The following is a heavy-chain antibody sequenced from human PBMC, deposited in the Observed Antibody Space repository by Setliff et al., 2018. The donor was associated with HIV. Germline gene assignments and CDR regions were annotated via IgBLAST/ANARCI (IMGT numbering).Heavy chain of an antibody. CDR3: ARAQTDYYGMDV. CDR2: IYHSGSS. Sequence: SETLSLTCTVSGGPISEYYWSWIRQPPGKGLEWIGYIYHSGSSNSNPSLKSRVTISGDTSKNQLSLNLSSVTAADTAVYYCARAQTDYYGMDVWGQGTTVTVSS. CDR1: GGPISEYY. J-gene: IGHJ6*02. V-gene: IGHV4-59*01.